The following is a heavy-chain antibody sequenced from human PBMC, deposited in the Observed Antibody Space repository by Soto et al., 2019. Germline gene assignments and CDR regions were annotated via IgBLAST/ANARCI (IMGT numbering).Heavy chain of an antibody. D-gene: IGHD6-19*01. CDR3: AERYRSPFNI. CDR2: IYYSGST. Sequence: NPSETLSLTCTVSGGSISSYYWSWIRQPPGKGLEWIGYIYYSGSTNYNPSLKSRVTISVDTSKNQFSLKLSSVTAADTAVYYCAERYRSPFNIGGQGKRFTVS. CDR1: GGSISSYY. J-gene: IGHJ3*02. V-gene: IGHV4-59*08.